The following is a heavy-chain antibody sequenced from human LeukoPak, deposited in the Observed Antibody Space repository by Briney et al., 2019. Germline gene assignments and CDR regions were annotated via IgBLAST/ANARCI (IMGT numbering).Heavy chain of an antibody. V-gene: IGHV3-30*04. J-gene: IGHJ4*02. D-gene: IGHD3-9*01. Sequence: PGRSLRLSCAASGFTFSRYAMHWVRQGPGKGLEWVAAISYDGSNKKYADSVKGRFTISRDNSKNTLYLQMNSLRAEDTAVYYCARDSDLTYNGILTGYLGTFDYWGQGTLVTVSS. CDR1: GFTFSRYA. CDR2: ISYDGSNK. CDR3: ARDSDLTYNGILTGYLGTFDY.